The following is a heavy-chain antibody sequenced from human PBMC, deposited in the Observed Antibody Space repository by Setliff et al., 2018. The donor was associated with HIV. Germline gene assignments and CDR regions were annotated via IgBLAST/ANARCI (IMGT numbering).Heavy chain of an antibody. CDR1: GFSFSKYT. CDR3: AKGDSFVFSYVYPDY. J-gene: IGHJ4*02. CDR2: ISSSSSTI. D-gene: IGHD3-22*01. V-gene: IGHV3-48*04. Sequence: PGGSLRLSCAASGFSFSKYTMNWVRQAPGKGLEWVSYISSSSSTIYYADSVKGRFTISRDNTKNSLYLQMNSLRAEDTAVYYCAKGDSFVFSYVYPDYWGPGTLVTVSS.